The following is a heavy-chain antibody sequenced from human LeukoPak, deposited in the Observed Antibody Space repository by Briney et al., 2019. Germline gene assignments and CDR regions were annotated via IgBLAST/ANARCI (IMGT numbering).Heavy chain of an antibody. D-gene: IGHD1-7*01. Sequence: GGSLRLSCAASGFTFNDYAMHWVRQVPGKGLEWVSGISLNSGSIGYAGSVKGRFSISRDNAKNSLYLQMNSLRAEDTAIYFCAREDDWNYEDYWGQGTLVTVSS. CDR3: AREDDWNYEDY. V-gene: IGHV3-9*01. CDR1: GFTFNDYA. J-gene: IGHJ4*02. CDR2: ISLNSGSI.